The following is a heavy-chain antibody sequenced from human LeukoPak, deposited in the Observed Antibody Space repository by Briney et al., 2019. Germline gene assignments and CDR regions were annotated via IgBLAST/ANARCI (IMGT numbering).Heavy chain of an antibody. Sequence: GGSLRLSCAASGFTFSDYYVSWIRQAPGKGLEWVSYISSSGRTIYYADSVKGRFTISRDNAKNSLYLQMNSLRAEDTAVYYCARDAYYYDSSGYYVYWGQGTLVTVSS. CDR3: ARDAYYYDSSGYYVY. D-gene: IGHD3-22*01. CDR1: GFTFSDYY. J-gene: IGHJ4*02. CDR2: ISSSGRTI. V-gene: IGHV3-11*04.